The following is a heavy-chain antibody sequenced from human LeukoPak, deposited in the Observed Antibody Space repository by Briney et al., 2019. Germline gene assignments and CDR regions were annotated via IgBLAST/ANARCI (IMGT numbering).Heavy chain of an antibody. Sequence: KPSETLSLTRTVSGGSINNGGYYWSWIRQHPGKGLEWIGYIYYSGSSYYNPSLRSRVTISVDTSKNHFSLKLSSVTAADTAVYYCARNRDGYNSFDYWGQGTLVTVSS. V-gene: IGHV4-31*03. CDR3: ARNRDGYNSFDY. CDR2: IYYSGSS. CDR1: GGSINNGGYY. D-gene: IGHD5-24*01. J-gene: IGHJ4*02.